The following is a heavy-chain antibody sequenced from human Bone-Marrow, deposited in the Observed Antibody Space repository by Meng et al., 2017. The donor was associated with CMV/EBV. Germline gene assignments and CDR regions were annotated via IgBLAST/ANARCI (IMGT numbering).Heavy chain of an antibody. CDR2: VSGNGPNE. V-gene: IGHV3-30*18. D-gene: IGHD1-1*01. CDR1: GFPVSGYS. Sequence: SGFPVSGYSVHWVRQAPGKGLEWVAVVSGNGPNEDYADSVKDRFTISRDNSKNALYLQMNSLRAEDTAVYYCAKSVTGTTWTRPHDYWGQGTLVTVSS. CDR3: AKSVTGTTWTRPHDY. J-gene: IGHJ4*02.